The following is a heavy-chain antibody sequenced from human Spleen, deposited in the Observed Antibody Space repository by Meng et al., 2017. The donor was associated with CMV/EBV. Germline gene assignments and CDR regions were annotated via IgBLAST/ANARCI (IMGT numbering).Heavy chain of an antibody. CDR3: ARGTTGYFDY. CDR2: ISSSSTYI. V-gene: IGHV3-21*01. Sequence: GGSLRLSCAASGFTFSAYSMNWVRQAPGKGLEWVSSISSSSTYIYYADSLKGRFTISRDNAKNSLYLQMNSLRAEDTAVYYCARGTTGYFDYWGQGTLVTVSS. CDR1: GFTFSAYS. J-gene: IGHJ4*02. D-gene: IGHD1-7*01.